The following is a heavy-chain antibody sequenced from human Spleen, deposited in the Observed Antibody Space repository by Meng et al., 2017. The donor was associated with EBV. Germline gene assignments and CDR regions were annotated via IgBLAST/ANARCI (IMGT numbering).Heavy chain of an antibody. CDR3: ARNYGDSASDY. CDR1: RNTFTGYY. D-gene: IGHD4-17*01. J-gene: IGHJ4*02. CDR2: INPNSGGT. V-gene: IGHV1-2*04. Sequence: QVQLVQSGAEVKKPGASVKVSRKASRNTFTGYYIHWVRQAPGQGLEWMGWINPNSGGTNYAQKFQGWVTMTRDTSISTGYMELSRLRSDDTAVYYCARNYGDSASDYWGQGTLVTVSS.